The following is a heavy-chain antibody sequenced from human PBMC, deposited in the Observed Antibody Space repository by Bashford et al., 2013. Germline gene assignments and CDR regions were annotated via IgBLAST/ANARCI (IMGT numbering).Heavy chain of an antibody. CDR2: IYYSGST. Sequence: SSETLSLTCTVSGGSISSGGYYWSWIRQHPGKGLEWIGYIYYSGSTYYNPSLKSLVTISVDTSKNQFSLKLSSVTAADTAVYYCARGQRSGMDVVGAKGPRSPSP. J-gene: IGHJ6*02. D-gene: IGHD5-24*01. CDR1: GGSISSGGYY. CDR3: ARGQRSGMDV. V-gene: IGHV4-31*01.